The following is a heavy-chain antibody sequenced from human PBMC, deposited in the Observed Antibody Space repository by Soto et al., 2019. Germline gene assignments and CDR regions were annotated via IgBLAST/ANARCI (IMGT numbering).Heavy chain of an antibody. CDR3: ARESSDWSAVDY. CDR1: GFTFSRYD. D-gene: IGHD6-19*01. CDR2: IDTTGAP. Sequence: EVQLVESGGGLVQPGGSLRLSCAASGFTFSRYDMHWVRQGTGKGLEWVSGIDTTGAPYYSGSVKGRFTISRENAKNSWLLDMDSLRPGDTAVYYCARESSDWSAVDYWGQGTLVTVSS. V-gene: IGHV3-13*05. J-gene: IGHJ4*02.